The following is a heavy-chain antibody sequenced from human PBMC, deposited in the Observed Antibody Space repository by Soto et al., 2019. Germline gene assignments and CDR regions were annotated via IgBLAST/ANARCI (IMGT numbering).Heavy chain of an antibody. V-gene: IGHV4-59*01. CDR1: GGSISSYY. D-gene: IGHD2-15*01. J-gene: IGHJ4*02. CDR3: ARVLDIGYCSGGSCFPTWYFDY. Sequence: SETLSLTCTVFGGSISSYYWSWIRQPPGKGLEWIGYIYYSGSTNYNPSFKSRVTISLDTSKNQFSLKLSSVTAADTAVYDCARVLDIGYCSGGSCFPTWYFDYWGQGTLVTVSS. CDR2: IYYSGST.